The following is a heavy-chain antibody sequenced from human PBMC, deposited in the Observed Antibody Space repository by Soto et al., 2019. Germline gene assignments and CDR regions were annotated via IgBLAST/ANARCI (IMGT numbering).Heavy chain of an antibody. Sequence: LRLSCTASGFTFGDYAMSWFRQAPGKGLEWVGFIRSKAYGGTTEYAASVKGRFTISRDDSKSIAYLQMNSLKTEDTAVYYCTRADHYDILTGYYRGYYFDYWGQGTLVTVSS. CDR1: GFTFGDYA. CDR2: IRSKAYGGTT. V-gene: IGHV3-49*03. J-gene: IGHJ4*02. CDR3: TRADHYDILTGYYRGYYFDY. D-gene: IGHD3-9*01.